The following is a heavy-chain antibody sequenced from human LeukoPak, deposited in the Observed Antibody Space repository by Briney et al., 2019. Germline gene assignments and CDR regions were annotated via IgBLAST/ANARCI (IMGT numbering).Heavy chain of an antibody. CDR2: IGYDGDT. D-gene: IGHD6-13*01. CDR3: ARGPRAYKYYSSWYFDY. CDR1: GFTFSSSD. J-gene: IGHJ4*02. Sequence: GGSLRLSCAAAGFTFSSSDIHSVRQTTGKGLELVSAIGYDGDTYYPGSVKGRFTISRENAKNSLYLQMNSLRAGDTAVYYCARGPRAYKYYSSWYFDYWGQGTLVTVSS. V-gene: IGHV3-13*01.